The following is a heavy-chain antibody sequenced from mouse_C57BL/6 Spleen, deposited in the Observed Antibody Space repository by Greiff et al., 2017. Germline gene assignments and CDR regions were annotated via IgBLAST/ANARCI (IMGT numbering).Heavy chain of an antibody. V-gene: IGHV1-64*01. CDR1: GYTFTSYW. D-gene: IGHD1-1*01. Sequence: QVQLQQPGAELVKPGASVKLSCKASGYTFTSYWMHWVKQRPGQGLEWIGMIHPNSGSTNYNEKFKSKATLTVDKSSSTAYMQLSSLTSEDSAVXYGARDYGSSYGFAYWGQGTLVTVSA. CDR2: IHPNSGST. J-gene: IGHJ3*01. CDR3: ARDYGSSYGFAY.